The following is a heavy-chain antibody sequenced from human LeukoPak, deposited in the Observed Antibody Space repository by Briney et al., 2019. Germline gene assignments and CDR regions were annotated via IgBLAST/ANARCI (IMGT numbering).Heavy chain of an antibody. V-gene: IGHV3-23*01. J-gene: IGHJ4*02. CDR2: ISGSGGST. CDR1: GFTFRSYA. D-gene: IGHD3-10*01. CDR3: AKDRARGVIRLFDY. Sequence: GGSLRLSCAASGFTFRSYAMSWVRQAPGKGLEWVSAISGSGGSTYYADSVKGRFTISRDNSKNTLYLQMNSLRAEDTAVYYCAKDRARGVIRLFDYWGQGTLVTVSS.